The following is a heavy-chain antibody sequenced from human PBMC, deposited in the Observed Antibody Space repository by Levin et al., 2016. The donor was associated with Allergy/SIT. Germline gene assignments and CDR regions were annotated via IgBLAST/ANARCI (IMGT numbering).Heavy chain of an antibody. J-gene: IGHJ5*02. V-gene: IGHV5-51*01. Sequence: GESLKISCKASGYNFTTYWIGWVRQMPGKGLEWMGIIYPGDSDTTYSPSFQGQVTISADKSITTAYLQWDSLKASDTAMYYCARHHFWEATVRGAIGWFDPWGQGTLVTVSS. CDR3: ARHHFWEATVRGAIGWFDP. CDR1: GYNFTTYW. CDR2: IYPGDSDT. D-gene: IGHD3-10*01.